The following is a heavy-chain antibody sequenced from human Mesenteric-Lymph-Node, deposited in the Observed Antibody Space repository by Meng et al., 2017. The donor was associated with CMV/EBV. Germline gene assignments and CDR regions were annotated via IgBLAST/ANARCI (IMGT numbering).Heavy chain of an antibody. D-gene: IGHD3-3*01. J-gene: IGHJ4*02. CDR3: ARHYSDFWSGPITPFDY. V-gene: IGHV4-39*01. CDR1: GGSISSSSYY. CDR2: TYYSGRT. Sequence: SETLSLTCTVSGGSISSSSYYWGWIRQPPGKGLEWIGSTYYSGRTYYNPSLKSRVTISVDTSKNQFSLKLSSVTAADTAVYYCARHYSDFWSGPITPFDYWGQGTLVTVSS.